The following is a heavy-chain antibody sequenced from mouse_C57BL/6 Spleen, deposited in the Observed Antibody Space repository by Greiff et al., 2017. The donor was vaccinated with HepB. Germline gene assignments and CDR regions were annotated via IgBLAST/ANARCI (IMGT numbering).Heavy chain of an antibody. CDR2: IHTNSGST. Sequence: QVQLKQPGAELVKPGASVKLSCKASGYTFTSYWMHWVKQRPGQGLEWIGMIHTNSGSTNYNEKFKSKATLTVDKSSSTAYMQLSSLTSEDSAVYYCARSYYYGSRAMDYWGQGTSVTVSS. CDR3: ARSYYYGSRAMDY. J-gene: IGHJ4*01. V-gene: IGHV1-64*01. CDR1: GYTFTSYW. D-gene: IGHD1-1*01.